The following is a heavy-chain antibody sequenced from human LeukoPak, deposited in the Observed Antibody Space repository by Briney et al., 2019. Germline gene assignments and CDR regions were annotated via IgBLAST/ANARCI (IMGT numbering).Heavy chain of an antibody. J-gene: IGHJ1*01. CDR1: GGSFSGYY. V-gene: IGHV4-34*01. Sequence: SETLSLTCAVYGGSFSGYYWSWIRQPPGKGLEWIGEINHSGSTNYNPSLKSRVTILVDTSKNQFSLKLSSVTAADTAVYYCAREYSSSWYASGFQHWGQGTLVTVSS. CDR2: INHSGST. D-gene: IGHD6-13*01. CDR3: AREYSSSWYASGFQH.